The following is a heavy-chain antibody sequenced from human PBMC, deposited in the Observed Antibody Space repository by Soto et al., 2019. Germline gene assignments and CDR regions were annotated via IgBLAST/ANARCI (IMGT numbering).Heavy chain of an antibody. Sequence: SETLSLTCTVSGGSISSSSYYWGWIRQPPGKGLEWIGSIYYSGSTYYNPSLKSRVTISVDTSKNQFSLKLSSVTAADTAVYYCARHVVDWGPPLRAFDIWGQGTMVTVSS. CDR3: ARHVVDWGPPLRAFDI. D-gene: IGHD2-21*01. J-gene: IGHJ3*02. CDR1: GGSISSSSYY. CDR2: IYYSGST. V-gene: IGHV4-39*01.